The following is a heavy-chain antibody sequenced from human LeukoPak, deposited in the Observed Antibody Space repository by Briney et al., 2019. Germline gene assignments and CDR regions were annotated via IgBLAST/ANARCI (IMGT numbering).Heavy chain of an antibody. J-gene: IGHJ5*02. Sequence: SETLSLTCTVSGGSISSGDYYWSWIRQPPGKGLEWIGYIYYSGSTYYNPSLKSRVTISVDTSKNQFSLKLSSVTAADTGVYYCARGSRDDYSLRFQWFDPGGQGTLVTVSS. V-gene: IGHV4-30-4*08. CDR1: GGSISSGDYY. D-gene: IGHD5-24*01. CDR3: ARGSRDDYSLRFQWFDP. CDR2: IYYSGST.